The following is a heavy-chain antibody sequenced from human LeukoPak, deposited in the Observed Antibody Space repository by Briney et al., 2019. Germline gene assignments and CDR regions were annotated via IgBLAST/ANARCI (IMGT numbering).Heavy chain of an antibody. V-gene: IGHV3-7*01. CDR2: IKQDGSET. J-gene: IGHJ5*01. D-gene: IGHD3-10*01. CDR1: GFTSGFTFSSYW. CDR3: ATPGYFKNGRYYHDS. Sequence: GGSLRLSCAASGFTSGFTFSSYWMTWVRQAPGRGPEWVANIKQDGSETYYVDSVKGRFTISRDNAKSSLYLQMDSLGAEDTAVYYCATPGYFKNGRYYHDSWGQGTLVTVSS.